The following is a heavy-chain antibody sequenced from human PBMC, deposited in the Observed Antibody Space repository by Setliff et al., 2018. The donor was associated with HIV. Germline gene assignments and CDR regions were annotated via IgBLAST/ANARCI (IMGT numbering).Heavy chain of an antibody. J-gene: IGHJ3*02. CDR1: EFTFSSYS. CDR2: LRSKTDGGTT. CDR3: TTDISDYLDAFDI. D-gene: IGHD3-16*01. Sequence: PGGSLRLSCAASEFTFSSYSMNWVRQAPGEGQGLRSKTDGGTTDYAAPVKGRFTISRDDSKNTLYLQMNSLKTEDTAVYYCTTDISDYLDAFDIWGQGTMVTVSS. V-gene: IGHV3-15*01.